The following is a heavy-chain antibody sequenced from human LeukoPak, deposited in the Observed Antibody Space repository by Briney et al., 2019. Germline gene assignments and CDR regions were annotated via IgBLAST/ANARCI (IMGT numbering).Heavy chain of an antibody. Sequence: SGGSLRLSCAASGFTFSSYSMNWVRQAPGKGLEWVSYISSSSSTIYYADSVKGRFTISRDNAKNSLYLQMDSLRDEDTAVYYCSSPRDSNGWFYFDHWGQGTLVTVSS. V-gene: IGHV3-48*02. D-gene: IGHD6-19*01. CDR3: SSPRDSNGWFYFDH. CDR1: GFTFSSYS. J-gene: IGHJ4*02. CDR2: ISSSSSTI.